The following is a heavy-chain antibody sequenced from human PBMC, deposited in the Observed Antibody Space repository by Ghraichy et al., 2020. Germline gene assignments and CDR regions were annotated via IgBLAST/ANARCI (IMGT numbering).Heavy chain of an antibody. J-gene: IGHJ6*03. CDR1: GGSFSGYY. CDR2: INHSGST. V-gene: IGHV4-34*01. CDR3: ARGSLEWLFSRGERFARYYYMDV. D-gene: IGHD3-3*01. Sequence: SETLSLTCAVYGGSFSGYYWSWIRQPPVKGLEWIGEINHSGSTNYNPSLKSRVTISVDTSKNQFSLKLSSVTAADTAVYYCARGSLEWLFSRGERFARYYYMDVWGKGTTVTVSS.